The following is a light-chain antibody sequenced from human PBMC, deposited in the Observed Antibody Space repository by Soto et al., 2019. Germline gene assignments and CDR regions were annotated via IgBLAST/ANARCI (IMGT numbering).Light chain of an antibody. Sequence: QSVLTQPASVSGSPGQSITISCTGTSSNVGSYKLVSWYQQHPGKAPKLMIFEVNKRPSGVSNRFSGSKSGKTASLTISGLKVEDEADYYCCSSGGSPTDVFGTGTKVTVL. J-gene: IGLJ1*01. V-gene: IGLV2-23*02. CDR2: EVN. CDR1: SSNVGSYKL. CDR3: CSSGGSPTDV.